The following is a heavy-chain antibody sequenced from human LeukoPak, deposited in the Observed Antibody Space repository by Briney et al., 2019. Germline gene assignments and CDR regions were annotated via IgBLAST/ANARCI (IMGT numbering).Heavy chain of an antibody. CDR2: ISGSDGTS. J-gene: IGHJ4*02. D-gene: IGHD3-9*01. CDR1: GFTFNSFA. V-gene: IGHV3-23*01. CDR3: AKARNYDILTGYSAFDY. Sequence: PGGSLRLSCAASGFTFNSFAMNWVRQAPGKGLEWVSSISGSDGTSHYADFVKGRFTISRDNSKNTLYLQMNSLRAEDTAVYYCAKARNYDILTGYSAFDYWGQGTLVTVSS.